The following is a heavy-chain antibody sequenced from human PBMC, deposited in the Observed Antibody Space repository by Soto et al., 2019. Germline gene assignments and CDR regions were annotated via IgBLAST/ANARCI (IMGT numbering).Heavy chain of an antibody. D-gene: IGHD4-17*01. CDR3: ARYTNDYGGRH. CDR2: MNPTSGNT. CDR1: GYTFTRYD. Sequence: QVQLGQSGAEVKKPGASVKVSCKASGYTFTRYDINWVRQSTGQGLEWVGWMNPTSGNTGSAQKFQGRVTMTRNTSISTPYMELPSLRSEDTAVYYCARYTNDYGGRHWGQGTLVTVSS. V-gene: IGHV1-8*01. J-gene: IGHJ4*02.